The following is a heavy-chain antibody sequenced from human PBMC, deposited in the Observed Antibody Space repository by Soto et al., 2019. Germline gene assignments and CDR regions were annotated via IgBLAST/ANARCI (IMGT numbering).Heavy chain of an antibody. J-gene: IGHJ6*02. CDR2: IYYSGST. D-gene: IGHD4-17*01. CDR3: ASLTLTDGDYAVAGFYGMDV. Sequence: QVQLQESGPGLVKPSQTLSLTCTVSGGSISSGDYYWSWIRQPPGKGLEWIGYIYYSGSTYYNPSLKRRVTTSVDTSKNRFSLKLSPVTASATAAYYCASLTLTDGDYAVAGFYGMDVWGQGTPVTVSS. V-gene: IGHV4-30-4*01. CDR1: GGSISSGDYY.